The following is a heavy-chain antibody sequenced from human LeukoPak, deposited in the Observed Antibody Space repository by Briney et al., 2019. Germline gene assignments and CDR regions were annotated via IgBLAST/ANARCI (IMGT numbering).Heavy chain of an antibody. D-gene: IGHD3-10*01. Sequence: GGSRRLSCAASGFTFSSYSMNWVRQAPGKGLEWVSSISSSSSYIYYADSVKGRFTISRDNAKNSLYLQMNSLRAEDTAVYYCARDLYGSGSYYLGYWGQGTLVTVSS. J-gene: IGHJ4*02. CDR2: ISSSSSYI. CDR1: GFTFSSYS. CDR3: ARDLYGSGSYYLGY. V-gene: IGHV3-21*01.